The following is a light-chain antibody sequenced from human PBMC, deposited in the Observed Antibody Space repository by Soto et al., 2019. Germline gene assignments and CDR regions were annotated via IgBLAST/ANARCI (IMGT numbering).Light chain of an antibody. CDR1: QRVSTT. CDR3: HQYNNWPPS. Sequence: ETVMTQSPATLSVSPGERATLSCRASQRVSTTLAWYQQKPGQSPRLLIYRASTRATDIPARFSGSGSGTEFTLTISSLQSEDFAVYYCHQYNNWPPSFGGGTKVEIK. J-gene: IGKJ4*01. CDR2: RAS. V-gene: IGKV3-15*01.